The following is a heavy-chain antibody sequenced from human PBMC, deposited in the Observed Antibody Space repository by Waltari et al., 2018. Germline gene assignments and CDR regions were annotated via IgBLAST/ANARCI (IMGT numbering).Heavy chain of an antibody. V-gene: IGHV4-34*01. J-gene: IGHJ4*02. CDR1: GGSFSGYY. CDR2: INHSGST. Sequence: QVQLQQWGAGLLTPSETLSLTCAVYGGSFSGYYWSWIRQPPGKGLEWIGEINHSGSTNYNPSLKSRVTISVDTSKNQFSLKLSSVTAADTAVYYCARKQWLGYYFDYWGQGTLVTVSS. CDR3: ARKQWLGYYFDY. D-gene: IGHD6-19*01.